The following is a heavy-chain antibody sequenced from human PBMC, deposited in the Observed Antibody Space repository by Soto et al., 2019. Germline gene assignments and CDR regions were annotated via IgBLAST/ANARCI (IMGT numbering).Heavy chain of an antibody. Sequence: GESLKISCKGSGYSFTSYWIGWVRQMPGKGLEWMGIIYPGDSDTRYSPSFQGQVTISADKSISTAYLQWSSLKASDTAMYYCAMTSAAGKYHDRIDVWGQRTTVTVSS. CDR3: AMTSAAGKYHDRIDV. CDR2: IYPGDSDT. CDR1: GYSFTSYW. J-gene: IGHJ6*02. V-gene: IGHV5-51*01. D-gene: IGHD6-13*01.